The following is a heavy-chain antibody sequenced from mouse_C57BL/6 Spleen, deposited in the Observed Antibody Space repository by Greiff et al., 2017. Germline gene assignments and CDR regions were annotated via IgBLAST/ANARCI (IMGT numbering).Heavy chain of an antibody. J-gene: IGHJ4*01. CDR3: ARGGGRDAMVY. D-gene: IGHD3-1*01. CDR1: GFSLPSYG. V-gene: IGHV2-2*01. CDR2: IWSGGST. Sequence: VHLVESGPGLVQPSQSLSITCTVSGFSLPSYGVHWVRQSPGKGLEWLGVIWSGGSTDYNAAFISRRSISKDNSKRQVFVKMNVLQADNTAIYYCARGGGRDAMVYWGQGTSVTVSS.